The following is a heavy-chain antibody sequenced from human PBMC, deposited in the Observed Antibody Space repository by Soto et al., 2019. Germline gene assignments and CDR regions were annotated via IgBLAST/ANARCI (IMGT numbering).Heavy chain of an antibody. CDR3: ARAQRSEARNGLDGMDV. D-gene: IGHD6-6*01. CDR2: INPSGGST. V-gene: IGHV1-46*01. J-gene: IGHJ6*02. Sequence: ASVEVSCKASGYTFTSYYMHWVRQAPGQGLGWMGIINPSGGSTSYAQKFQGRVTMTRDTSTSTVYMELSSLRSEDTAVYYCARAQRSEARNGLDGMDVWGQGTTVTVSS. CDR1: GYTFTSYY.